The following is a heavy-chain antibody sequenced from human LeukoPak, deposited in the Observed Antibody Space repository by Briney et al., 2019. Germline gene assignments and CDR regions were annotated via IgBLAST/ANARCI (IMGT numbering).Heavy chain of an antibody. V-gene: IGHV3-15*01. J-gene: IGHJ4*02. CDR2: LKSKTDGGTT. Sequence: KPGGSLRLSCAASGFTFSNAWMSWVRQAPGKGLEWVGRLKSKTDGGTTDYAAPVKGRFTISRDDTKNTLYVQMNSLKTEDTAVYYCITGYYWGQGTLVTVSS. CDR3: ITGYY. CDR1: GFTFSNAW.